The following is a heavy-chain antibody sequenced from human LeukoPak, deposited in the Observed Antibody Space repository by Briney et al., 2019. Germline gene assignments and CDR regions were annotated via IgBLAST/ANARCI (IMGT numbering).Heavy chain of an antibody. Sequence: SETLSLTCTVSGASISSEPYFWSWIRQHPVKGLEWLGYIYYAGNTASNPSLQSRLTISRDTSENQFSLSLTSVTAADTAVYYCARDMYSSSPEAFDIWGQGTMVTVSS. D-gene: IGHD6-6*01. V-gene: IGHV4-31*03. CDR1: GASISSEPYF. CDR2: IYYAGNT. J-gene: IGHJ3*02. CDR3: ARDMYSSSPEAFDI.